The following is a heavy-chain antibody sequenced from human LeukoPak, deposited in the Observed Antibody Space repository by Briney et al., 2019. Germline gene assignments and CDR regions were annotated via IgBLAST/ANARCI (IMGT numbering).Heavy chain of an antibody. CDR1: GGTFSSYA. J-gene: IGHJ4*02. Sequence: ASVKVSCKASGGTFSSYAITWVRQAPGQGLEWMGGIIPIFGTAKYAQKFQGRVTITADVYTSTSFLELSSLTSEDTALYYCARSPWDSSAPDYWGQGTLVTVSS. D-gene: IGHD3-22*01. CDR2: IIPIFGTA. CDR3: ARSPWDSSAPDY. V-gene: IGHV1-69*13.